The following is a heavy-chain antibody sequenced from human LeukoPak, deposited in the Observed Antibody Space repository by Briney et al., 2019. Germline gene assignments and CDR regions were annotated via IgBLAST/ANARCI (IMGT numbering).Heavy chain of an antibody. CDR2: IYYSGST. Sequence: SETLSLTCTVSGGSISSSSYYWGWIRQPPGKGLEWIGSIYYSGSTYYNPSLKSRVTISVDTSKNQFSLKLSSVTAADTAVYYCARHVNWKLPYFDYWGQGTLVTVSS. J-gene: IGHJ4*02. V-gene: IGHV4-39*01. CDR1: GGSISSSSYY. D-gene: IGHD1-26*01. CDR3: ARHVNWKLPYFDY.